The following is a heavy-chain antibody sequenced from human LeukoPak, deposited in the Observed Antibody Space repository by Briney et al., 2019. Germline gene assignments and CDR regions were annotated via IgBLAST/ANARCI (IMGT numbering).Heavy chain of an antibody. J-gene: IGHJ6*03. D-gene: IGHD3-22*01. CDR1: GFTFSKNG. V-gene: IGHV1-2*02. CDR2: INPNSGGT. Sequence: GGSLRLSCAASGFTFSKNGMHWVRQAPGQGLEWMGWINPNSGGTNYAQKFQGRVTMTRDTSISTAYMELSRLRSDDTAVYYCARAYYYDSSGYDYYYMDVWGKGTTVTISS. CDR3: ARAYYYDSSGYDYYYMDV.